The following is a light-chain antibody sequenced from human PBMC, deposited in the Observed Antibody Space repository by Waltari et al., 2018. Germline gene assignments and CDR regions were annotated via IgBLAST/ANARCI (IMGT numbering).Light chain of an antibody. CDR1: QSVNNNY. CDR2: GAS. Sequence: EIVLTQSPGTLSFSPGERATLPCRASQSVNNNYLAWYQQKPGQAPRLLIYGASTRATGIPDRFRGSGFGTDFTLTISRLEPEDFAAYYCQQYATSPEAFGGGTKVDIK. J-gene: IGKJ4*01. V-gene: IGKV3-20*01. CDR3: QQYATSPEA.